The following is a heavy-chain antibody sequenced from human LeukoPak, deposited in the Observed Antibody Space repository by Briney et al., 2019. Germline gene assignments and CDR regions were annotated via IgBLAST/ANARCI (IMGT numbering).Heavy chain of an antibody. J-gene: IGHJ3*01. D-gene: IGHD6-13*01. CDR1: GFTFSSYD. CDR3: ARGDRSSWFDFDL. V-gene: IGHV3-13*01. Sequence: GGSLRLSCAASGFTFSSYDMHWVRHATGKGLEWVSAIGTAGDTYYPGSVKGRFTISRENAKNSLYLQMNSLRAGDTAVYYCARGDRSSWFDFDLWGQGKMVRVSS. CDR2: IGTAGDT.